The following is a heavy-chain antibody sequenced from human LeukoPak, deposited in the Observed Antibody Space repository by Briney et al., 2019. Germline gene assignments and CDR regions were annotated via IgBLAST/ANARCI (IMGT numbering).Heavy chain of an antibody. J-gene: IGHJ4*02. CDR3: AREDVDTGSDY. V-gene: IGHV4-61*02. D-gene: IGHD5-18*01. CDR2: IYSSGAP. Sequence: SETLSLTCSVSGASMSRGTYHWSWIRQAAGKGLEWIGRIYSSGAPSYNPSLQSRVTISGDTSKNQFALKLTSVTAADTAVYYCAREDVDTGSDYWGQVILVTVSS. CDR1: GASMSRGTYH.